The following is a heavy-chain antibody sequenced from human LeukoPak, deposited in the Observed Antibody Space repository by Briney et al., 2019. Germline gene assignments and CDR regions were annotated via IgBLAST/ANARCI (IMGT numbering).Heavy chain of an antibody. V-gene: IGHV1-46*01. CDR1: GYTFSNYY. CDR2: INPSVGSA. D-gene: IGHD1-26*01. J-gene: IGHJ4*02. Sequence: ASVKVSCKASGYTFSNYYMHWARQAPGQDLEWMGIINPSVGSASHAQKFQDRVTMTSDTSTSTVYMDLSSLRSEDTAVYYCARGGVGGNSVSFYYFDYWGQGTLVTVSS. CDR3: ARGGVGGNSVSFYYFDY.